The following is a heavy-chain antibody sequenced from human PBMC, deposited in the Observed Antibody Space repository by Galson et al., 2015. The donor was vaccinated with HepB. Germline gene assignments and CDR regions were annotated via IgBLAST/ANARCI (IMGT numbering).Heavy chain of an antibody. CDR3: ASLVVDIVVVPAASRDAFDI. D-gene: IGHD2-2*03. Sequence: SLRLSCAASGFTFSSYGMHWVRQAPGKGLEWVAFIRYDGSNKYYADSVKGRFTISRDNSKNTLYLQMNSLRAEDTAVYYRASLVVDIVVVPAASRDAFDIWGQGTMVTVSS. CDR1: GFTFSSYG. CDR2: IRYDGSNK. J-gene: IGHJ3*02. V-gene: IGHV3-30*02.